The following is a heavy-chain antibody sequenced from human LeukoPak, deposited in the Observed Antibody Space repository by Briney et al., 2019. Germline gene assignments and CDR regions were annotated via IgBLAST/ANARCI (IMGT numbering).Heavy chain of an antibody. CDR3: ARERIAAVGTGWFDP. D-gene: IGHD6-13*01. J-gene: IGHJ5*02. Sequence: GRSLRLSCAASGFTFSSCAIHWVRQAPGKGLDWVAVISYDGRNKYYADSVKGRFTISRDNSKNTLYLQINSLRAEDTAVYYCARERIAAVGTGWFDPWGQGTLVTVSS. CDR1: GFTFSSCA. CDR2: ISYDGRNK. V-gene: IGHV3-30*04.